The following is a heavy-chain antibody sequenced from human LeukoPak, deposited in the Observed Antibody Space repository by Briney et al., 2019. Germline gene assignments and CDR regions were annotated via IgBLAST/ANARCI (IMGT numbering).Heavy chain of an antibody. CDR2: INHSGST. CDR3: ARLSGYDWESFYDY. J-gene: IGHJ4*02. V-gene: IGHV4-34*01. Sequence: SETLSLTCAVYGGSFSSYYWSWIRQPPGKGLEWIGEINHSGSTNYNPSLKSRVTISVDTSKNQFSLKLSSVTAADTAMYYCARLSGYDWESFYDYWGQGTLVTVSS. CDR1: GGSFSSYY. D-gene: IGHD5-12*01.